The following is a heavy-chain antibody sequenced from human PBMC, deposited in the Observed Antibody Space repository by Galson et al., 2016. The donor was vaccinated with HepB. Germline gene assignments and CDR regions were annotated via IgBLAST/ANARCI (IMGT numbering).Heavy chain of an antibody. J-gene: IGHJ4*02. CDR2: IHRSGTT. V-gene: IGHV4-34*01. CDR3: AASLWFGLHPEY. CDR1: GGSLSGHY. D-gene: IGHD3-10*01. Sequence: SETLSLTCAVSGGSLSGHYWTWIRQPPGRGLEWIGEIHRSGTTNYSPSLRSRVSISEDRSQNQVSLRLNSVTAADTAIYYCAASLWFGLHPEYWGQGALVTVSS.